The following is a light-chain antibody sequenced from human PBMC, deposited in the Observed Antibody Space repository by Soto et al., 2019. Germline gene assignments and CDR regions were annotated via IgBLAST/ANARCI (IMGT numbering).Light chain of an antibody. CDR1: SSDVGTYNL. J-gene: IGLJ2*01. CDR3: CSYAGSSTFVI. Sequence: QSALTQPASVSGSPGQSITISCTGTSSDVGTYNLVSWFQQHPGKAPKLMIYEVIKRPSGVSNRFSVSKSGNTASLTISGLQAEDEADYHCCSYAGSSTFVIFGGGTKRTVL. V-gene: IGLV2-23*02. CDR2: EVI.